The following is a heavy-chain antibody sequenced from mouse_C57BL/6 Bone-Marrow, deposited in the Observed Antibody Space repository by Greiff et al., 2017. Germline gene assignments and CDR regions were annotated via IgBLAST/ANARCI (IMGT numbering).Heavy chain of an antibody. CDR1: GYTFTSYW. J-gene: IGHJ2*01. CDR3: ARSDPIRGYFDY. CDR2: IDPSDSET. V-gene: IGHV1-52*01. D-gene: IGHD1-1*01. Sequence: VQLQQPGAELVRPGSSVKLSCKASGYTFTSYWMHWVKQRPIQGLEWIGNIDPSDSETHYNQKFKDKATLTVDKSSSTAYMQLSSLTSEDSAVYYGARSDPIRGYFDYWGQGTTLTVSS.